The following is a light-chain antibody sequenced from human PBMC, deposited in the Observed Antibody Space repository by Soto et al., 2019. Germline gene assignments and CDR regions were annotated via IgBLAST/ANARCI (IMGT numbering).Light chain of an antibody. CDR1: QGISRW. CDR2: DAS. V-gene: IGKV1-5*01. CDR3: QQYNSYPIT. J-gene: IGKJ5*01. Sequence: DIQMTQSPSTLSASVGDRVTITCRASQGISRWLAWYQQKPGKAPKFLIYDASSLESGVPSRFSGSGSGTEFTLTISSLQADDFATYFCQQYNSYPITFGQGTRLEI.